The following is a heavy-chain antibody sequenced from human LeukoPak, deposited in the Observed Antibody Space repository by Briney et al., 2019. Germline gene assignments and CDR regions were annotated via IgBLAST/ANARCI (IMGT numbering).Heavy chain of an antibody. D-gene: IGHD2-2*01. Sequence: SETLSLTCTVSGSISSYYWSWIRQPPGKGLEWIGYIYTSGSTNYNPSLKSRVTISVDTSKNQFSLDLSSVTAADTAVYYRARQKCTSTSCLTKNAFDIWGQGTMVTVSS. CDR1: GSISSYY. V-gene: IGHV4-4*09. CDR3: ARQKCTSTSCLTKNAFDI. CDR2: IYTSGST. J-gene: IGHJ3*02.